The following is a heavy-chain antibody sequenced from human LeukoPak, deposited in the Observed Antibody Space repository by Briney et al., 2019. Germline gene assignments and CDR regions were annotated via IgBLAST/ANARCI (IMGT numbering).Heavy chain of an antibody. D-gene: IGHD6-19*01. J-gene: IGHJ4*02. CDR3: ARESGYSGGPFDY. Sequence: ASETLSLTCTVSGGSISSSNYYWSWIRQRPGKGLEYFGYIYSSGSTYYNPSLKSRVTISMDTSKNQFSLTLTSVTAADTAVYYCARESGYSGGPFDYWGQGTLVTVSS. CDR2: IYSSGST. V-gene: IGHV4-31*03. CDR1: GGSISSSNYY.